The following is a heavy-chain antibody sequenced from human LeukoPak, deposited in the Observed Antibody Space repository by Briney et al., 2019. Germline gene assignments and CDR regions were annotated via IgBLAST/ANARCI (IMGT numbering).Heavy chain of an antibody. CDR1: GYSISSGYY. CDR2: IYHSGST. V-gene: IGHV4-38-2*01. CDR3: ARVNQFDY. J-gene: IGHJ4*02. D-gene: IGHD1-14*01. Sequence: SETLSLTCAVSGYSISSGYYWGWIRQPPGKGLEWIGSIYHSGSTYYNPSLKSRVTISVDTSKNQFSLKLSFVTAADTAVYYCARVNQFDYWGQGTLVTVSS.